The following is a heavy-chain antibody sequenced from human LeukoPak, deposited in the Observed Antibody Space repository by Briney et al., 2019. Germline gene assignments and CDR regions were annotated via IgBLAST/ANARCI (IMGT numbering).Heavy chain of an antibody. CDR2: ISGGGTLT. Sequence: PGGSLRLSCVASGFTFSNYVMNWVRQAPGKGLECVSSISGGGTLTYYADSVKGRFTTSRDNSRNTLYPQMNSLRAEDTAIYYCANEYSKGDVWGQGTTVTVSS. CDR1: GFTFSNYV. V-gene: IGHV3-23*01. D-gene: IGHD4-11*01. J-gene: IGHJ3*01. CDR3: ANEYSKGDV.